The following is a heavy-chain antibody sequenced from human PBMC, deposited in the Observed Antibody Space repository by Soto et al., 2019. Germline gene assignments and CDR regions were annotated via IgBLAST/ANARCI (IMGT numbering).Heavy chain of an antibody. D-gene: IGHD3-22*01. CDR1: GGSISSNNW. CDR2: IYHSGNT. J-gene: IGHJ4*02. CDR3: ARRWPTYDSSGYHPLDN. V-gene: IGHV4-4*02. Sequence: PSETLSLTFDVSGGSISSNNWWSWVRQPPGKGLEWIGEIYHSGNTNNNPSLKSRVTVSVDKSKNQFSLKLSSVTAADTAVYYCARRWPTYDSSGYHPLDNWGQGTLVTVSS.